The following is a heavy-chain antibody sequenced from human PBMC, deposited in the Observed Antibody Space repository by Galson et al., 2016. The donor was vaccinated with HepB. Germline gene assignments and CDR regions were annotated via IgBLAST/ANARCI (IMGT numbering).Heavy chain of an antibody. V-gene: IGHV3-23*01. CDR3: AKDLLSTRSWYGGIDY. CDR1: GFTFSLYA. Sequence: SLRLSCAASGFTFSLYAMTWVRQAPGKGLECVSAISGSGGTTWNADSVKGRFSISRDNSRNTLYLQMNSLRAEGTAVYYCAKDLLSTRSWYGGIDYWGQGTLVTGSS. J-gene: IGHJ4*02. CDR2: ISGSGGTT. D-gene: IGHD6-13*01.